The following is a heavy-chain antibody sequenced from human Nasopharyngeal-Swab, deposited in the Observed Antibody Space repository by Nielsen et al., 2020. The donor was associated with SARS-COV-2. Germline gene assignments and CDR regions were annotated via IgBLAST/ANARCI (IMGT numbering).Heavy chain of an antibody. D-gene: IGHD3-10*01. V-gene: IGHV1-69*13. J-gene: IGHJ3*02. CDR1: AGTFSSYA. CDR2: IILIFGTA. Sequence: SVKVSCKASAGTFSSYAVSWVRQAPGQGLEWMGGIILIFGTANYAQKFQGRVTITADESTSTAFMELSSLRSEDTAVYYCAGWITMIRGATFDIWGQGTMVTVSS. CDR3: AGWITMIRGATFDI.